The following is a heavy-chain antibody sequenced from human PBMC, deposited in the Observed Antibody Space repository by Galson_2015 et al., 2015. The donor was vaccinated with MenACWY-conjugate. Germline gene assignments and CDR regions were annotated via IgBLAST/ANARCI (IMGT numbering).Heavy chain of an antibody. J-gene: IGHJ4*02. CDR1: GYTFTSYG. D-gene: IGHD2-15*01. CDR2: ISTYNGDT. CDR3: ARLRFCTGGNCPPTFDL. Sequence: SVKVSCKASGYTFTSYGISWVRQAPGQGLEWMGWISTYNGDTNYAQRLQGRVTMTTDTSTSTAYLEMRGLRSDDTAVYYCARLRFCTGGNCPPTFDLWGQGTLVIVSS. V-gene: IGHV1-18*01.